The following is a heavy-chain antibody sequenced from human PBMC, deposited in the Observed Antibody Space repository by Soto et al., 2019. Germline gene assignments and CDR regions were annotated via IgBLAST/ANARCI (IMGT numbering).Heavy chain of an antibody. J-gene: IGHJ6*02. D-gene: IGHD6-19*01. CDR2: IIPIFGTP. CDR3: ARRVGWARDYYYGMDV. CDR1: GGIFSSYA. V-gene: IGHV1-69*12. Sequence: QVQLVQSGAEVKKPGSSVKVSCKASGGIFSSYAVSWVRQAPGQGLEWMGGIIPIFGTPNYAQKFQGRVTITADESTSTAYMERSSLRSEDTAVYYCARRVGWARDYYYGMDVWGQGTTVIVSS.